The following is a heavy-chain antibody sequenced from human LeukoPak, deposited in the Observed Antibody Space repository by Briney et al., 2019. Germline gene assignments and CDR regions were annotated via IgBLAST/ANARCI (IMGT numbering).Heavy chain of an antibody. D-gene: IGHD3-22*01. V-gene: IGHV1-2*02. J-gene: IGHJ6*03. CDR2: INPNSGGT. Sequence: ASVKVSCKASGYTFTGYYMHWVRQAPGQGLEWMGWINPNSGGTNYAQKFQGRVTMTRDTSISTAYMELSGLRSDDTAVYYCAFLRGYYDSSGYSTRHMDVWGKGTTVTVSS. CDR3: AFLRGYYDSSGYSTRHMDV. CDR1: GYTFTGYY.